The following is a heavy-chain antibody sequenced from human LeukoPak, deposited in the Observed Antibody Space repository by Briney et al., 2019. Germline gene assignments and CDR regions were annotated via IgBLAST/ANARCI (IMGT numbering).Heavy chain of an antibody. D-gene: IGHD3-16*01. V-gene: IGHV4-59*08. Sequence: SETLSLTGTVSGGSISGTYYWSWIRQPPGKGLEWIGYIYYTGTTDSNPSLKSRVTISLDTSKNQFSRNLSSVTAADTAVYYCARRWVYDKRAFDAWGQGTMVTVSS. CDR2: IYYTGTT. CDR1: GGSISGTYY. CDR3: ARRWVYDKRAFDA. J-gene: IGHJ3*01.